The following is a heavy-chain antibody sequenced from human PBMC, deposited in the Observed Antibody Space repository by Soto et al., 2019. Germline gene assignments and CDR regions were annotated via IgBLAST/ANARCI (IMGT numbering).Heavy chain of an antibody. D-gene: IGHD6-19*01. V-gene: IGHV1-18*01. CDR1: GYTFSNYG. CDR2: ISGYNGNT. CDR3: SRFIMVGGWFDPNYYHGMDV. Sequence: QVQLVQAGAEVKKPGASVTVSCKTSGYTFSNYGINWVRQAPGQGLEWMGWISGYNGNTNYAQTVQGRVTMTTDTYTGTVCLELRSLTSDDTAIYYCSRFIMVGGWFDPNYYHGMDVWGQGTTVTVYS. J-gene: IGHJ6*02.